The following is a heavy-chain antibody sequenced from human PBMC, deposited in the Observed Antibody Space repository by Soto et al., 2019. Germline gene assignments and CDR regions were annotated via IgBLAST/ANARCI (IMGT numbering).Heavy chain of an antibody. V-gene: IGHV3-72*01. D-gene: IGHD3-3*01. CDR1: GFTFSDHY. CDR3: ARISTFEGMDV. CDR2: TRNKANSYTT. J-gene: IGHJ6*02. Sequence: EVQLVESGGGLVQPGGSLRLSCAASGFTFSDHYMDWVRQAPGQGLEWLGRTRNKANSYTTEYAASVKGRFIISRDDSRNSLYLQMNSLKTEDTAVYYCARISTFEGMDVWGQGTTVTVSS.